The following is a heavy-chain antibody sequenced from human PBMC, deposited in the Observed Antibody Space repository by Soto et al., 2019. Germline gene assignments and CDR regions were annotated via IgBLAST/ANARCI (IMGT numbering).Heavy chain of an antibody. CDR3: TTSSWGPSVYHYXLDV. CDR1: GDSITSYY. V-gene: IGHV4-59*08. D-gene: IGHD3-16*01. CDR2: IYYGGST. Sequence: PSETLSLTCTVSGDSITSYYWSWVRQPPGRGLEWIGYIYYGGSTNYNPSLKSRVTISVDTSKNQFSLKLSSVTAADTAAYYCTTSSWGPSVYHYXLDVWDRGTTVTVSS. J-gene: IGHJ6*03.